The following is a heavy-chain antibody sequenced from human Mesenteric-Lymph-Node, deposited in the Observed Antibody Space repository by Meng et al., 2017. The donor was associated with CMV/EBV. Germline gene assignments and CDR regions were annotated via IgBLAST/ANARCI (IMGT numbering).Heavy chain of an antibody. J-gene: IGHJ4*02. CDR2: IYPADSDT. D-gene: IGHD3-10*01. V-gene: IGHV5-51*01. CDR3: ARDAFGKLLYPTIHFDY. CDR1: GYTFTNHW. Sequence: GESLKISCKGSGYTFTNHWIGWVRQTPEKGLEWIGNIYPADSDTRYSPSFQGQVTISADKSISTAYLQWSSLKASDTAIYYCARDAFGKLLYPTIHFDYWGQGMLVTVSS.